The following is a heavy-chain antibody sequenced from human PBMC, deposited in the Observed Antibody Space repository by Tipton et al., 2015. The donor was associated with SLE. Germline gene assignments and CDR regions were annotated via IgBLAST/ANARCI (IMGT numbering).Heavy chain of an antibody. V-gene: IGHV4-61*02. Sequence: TLSLTCNVSGASISSGSYYWSWIRQPAGKGLEWIGRIYTRGSTNYNLSLKSRVIISVDTSKNQFSLMLSSVTAADTAVYYCAREGAEKVRTSYYYYMDVWGKGTTVTISS. D-gene: IGHD3-10*01. CDR2: IYTRGST. J-gene: IGHJ6*03. CDR1: GASISSGSYY. CDR3: AREGAEKVRTSYYYYMDV.